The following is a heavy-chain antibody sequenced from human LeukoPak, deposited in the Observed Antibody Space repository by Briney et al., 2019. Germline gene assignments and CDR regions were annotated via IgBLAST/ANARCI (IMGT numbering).Heavy chain of an antibody. D-gene: IGHD2-2*01. CDR2: IYYSGST. CDR1: GGSISSGGYY. CDR3: ARDVVAAYLDY. J-gene: IGHJ4*02. V-gene: IGHV4-31*03. Sequence: SETLSLTCTVSGGSISSGGYYWSWIRQHPGKGLEWIGYIYYSGSTYYNPSLKSRVTISVDTSKNQFSLKLSSVTAADTAVYYCARDVVAAYLDYWGQGTWSPSPQ.